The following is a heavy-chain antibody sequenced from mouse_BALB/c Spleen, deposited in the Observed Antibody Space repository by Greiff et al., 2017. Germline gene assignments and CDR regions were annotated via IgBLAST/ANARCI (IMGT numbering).Heavy chain of an antibody. CDR2: INPSTGYT. J-gene: IGHJ4*01. CDR3: ARGDGNYYYYAMDY. V-gene: IGHV1-7*01. CDR1: GYTFTSYW. Sequence: QVQLKQSGAELAKPGASVKMSCKASGYTFTSYWMHWVKQRPGQGLEWIGYINPSTGYTEYNQKFKDKATLTADKSSSTAYMQLSSLTSEDSAVYYCARGDGNYYYYAMDYWGQGTSVTVSS. D-gene: IGHD2-1*01.